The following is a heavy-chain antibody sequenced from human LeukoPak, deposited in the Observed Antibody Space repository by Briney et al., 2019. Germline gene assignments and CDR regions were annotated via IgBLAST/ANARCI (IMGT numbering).Heavy chain of an antibody. D-gene: IGHD3-22*01. CDR3: AKVLRETYYDSSGYYFGRWFDY. Sequence: PGGSLRLSCAASGFTFSSYGMHWVRQAPGKGLEWVAFIWYDGSSKYYADSVKGRFTISRDNSKNTLDLQMNSLRGEDTAVYYCAKVLRETYYDSSGYYFGRWFDYWGQGTLVTASS. V-gene: IGHV3-30*02. J-gene: IGHJ4*02. CDR1: GFTFSSYG. CDR2: IWYDGSSK.